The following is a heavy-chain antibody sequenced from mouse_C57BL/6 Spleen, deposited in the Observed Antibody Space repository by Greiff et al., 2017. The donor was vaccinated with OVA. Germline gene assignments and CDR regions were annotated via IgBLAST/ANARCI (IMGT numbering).Heavy chain of an antibody. CDR2: IYPRSGNT. V-gene: IGHV1-81*01. CDR1: GYTFTSYG. CDR3: ARAYGSSYGNYFDY. Sequence: QVQLKESGAELARPGASVKLSCKASGYTFTSYGISWVKQRTGQGLEWIGEIYPRSGNTYYNEKFKGKATLTADKSSSTAYMELRSLTSEESAVYFCARAYGSSYGNYFDYWGQGTTLTVSS. D-gene: IGHD1-1*01. J-gene: IGHJ2*01.